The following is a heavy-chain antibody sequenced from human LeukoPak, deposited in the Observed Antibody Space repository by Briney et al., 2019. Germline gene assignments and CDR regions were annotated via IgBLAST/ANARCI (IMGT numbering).Heavy chain of an antibody. Sequence: ASVKVSCKASGYTFTDYYMHWVRQAPGQGLEWMGWIDPDGGGTNYAQMFQGRVTMTRDTSISTAYMELSSLRSDDTAIYYCARMSGRSGPFEYWGQGTLVTVSS. CDR1: GYTFTDYY. CDR2: IDPDGGGT. V-gene: IGHV1-2*02. CDR3: ARMSGRSGPFEY. J-gene: IGHJ4*02. D-gene: IGHD3-3*01.